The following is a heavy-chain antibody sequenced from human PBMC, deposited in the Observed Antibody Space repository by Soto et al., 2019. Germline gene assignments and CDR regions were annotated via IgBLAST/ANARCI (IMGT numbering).Heavy chain of an antibody. CDR3: ARDGARFSGYDPGTFDY. V-gene: IGHV1-18*01. CDR2: ISAYNGNT. Sequence: GASVKVSCKASGYTFTSYGISWVRQAPGQGLEWMGWISAYNGNTNYAQKLQGRVTMTTDTSTSTAYMELRSLRSDDTAVYYCARDGARFSGYDPGTFDYWGQGTLVTVSS. CDR1: GYTFTSYG. J-gene: IGHJ4*02. D-gene: IGHD5-12*01.